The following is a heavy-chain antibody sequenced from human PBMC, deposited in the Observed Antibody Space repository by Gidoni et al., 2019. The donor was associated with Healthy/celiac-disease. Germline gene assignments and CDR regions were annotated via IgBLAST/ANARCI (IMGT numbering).Heavy chain of an antibody. CDR1: GCSISSSSYY. D-gene: IGHD1-26*01. CDR3: ARHVSGSYYSATNYGMDV. J-gene: IGHJ6*02. Sequence: QLQLQESGPGLVKPSETLSLPCTVSGCSISSSSYYWGWIRQPPGKGLEWIGSIYYSGSTYYNPSLKSRVTISVDTSKNQFSLKLSSVTAADTSVYYCARHVSGSYYSATNYGMDVWGQGTTVTVSS. CDR2: IYYSGST. V-gene: IGHV4-39*01.